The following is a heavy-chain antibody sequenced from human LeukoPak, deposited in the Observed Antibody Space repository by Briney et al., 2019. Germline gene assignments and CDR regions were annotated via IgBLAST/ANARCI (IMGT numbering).Heavy chain of an antibody. D-gene: IGHD1-26*01. J-gene: IGHJ4*02. Sequence: ALVKVSCKVSGTTLTELSMHWVRQAPGKGLEYMGGFDPGEGRVIYAQKFQGRVTMTEDTSTDTAYLELSSLRSEDTAVYYCATGDEWQLLDYWGQGTLVTVSS. CDR2: FDPGEGRV. CDR1: GTTLTELS. CDR3: ATGDEWQLLDY. V-gene: IGHV1-24*01.